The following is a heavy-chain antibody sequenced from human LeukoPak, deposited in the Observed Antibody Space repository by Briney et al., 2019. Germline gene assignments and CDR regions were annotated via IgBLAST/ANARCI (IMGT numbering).Heavy chain of an antibody. D-gene: IGHD3-10*01. CDR2: ISTYSANT. J-gene: IGHJ5*02. CDR1: GYTFTTYG. V-gene: IGHV1-18*01. Sequence: GASVKVSCTASGYTFTTYGISWVRQAPGQGLEWMGWISTYSANTNYAQSLQDRVTMTTDTSTSTAYMELRALRSDDTAIYYCARDGSGKHWFDPWGQGTLATVSS. CDR3: ARDGSGKHWFDP.